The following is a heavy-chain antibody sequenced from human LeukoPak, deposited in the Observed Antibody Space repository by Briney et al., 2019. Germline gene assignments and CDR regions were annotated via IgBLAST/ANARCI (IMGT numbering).Heavy chain of an antibody. CDR2: INHSGST. D-gene: IGHD6-13*01. Sequence: SETLSLTCAVYGGSFSGYYWSWIRQPPGKGLEWIGEINHSGSTNYNPSLKSRVTISVDTSKHQFSLKLSSVTAADTAVYYCAVTFIAAAGDDAFDIWGQGTMVTVSS. CDR1: GGSFSGYY. V-gene: IGHV4-34*01. J-gene: IGHJ3*02. CDR3: AVTFIAAAGDDAFDI.